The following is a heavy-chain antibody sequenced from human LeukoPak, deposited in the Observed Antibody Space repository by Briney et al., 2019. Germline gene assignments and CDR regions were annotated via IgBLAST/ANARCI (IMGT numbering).Heavy chain of an antibody. CDR3: ARGLNNRKSGRRFDVFEI. CDR2: IYHSGST. CDR1: GGSISSYY. Sequence: SETLSLTCTVSGGSISSYYWSWIRQPPGKGLDWIGYIYHSGSTNYNPSLKSRVTISADTSKNQFSLRLRSVTAADTAVYYCARGLNNRKSGRRFDVFEIWGQGTMVTVSS. J-gene: IGHJ3*02. V-gene: IGHV4-59*01. D-gene: IGHD1-14*01.